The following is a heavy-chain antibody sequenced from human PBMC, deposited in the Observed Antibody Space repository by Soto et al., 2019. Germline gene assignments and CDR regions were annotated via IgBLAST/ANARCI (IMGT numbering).Heavy chain of an antibody. CDR1: GYTFTSYG. D-gene: IGHD1-1*01. J-gene: IGHJ4*02. Sequence: QVHLVQSGAEVKKPGASVKVSCKASGYTFTSYGITWVRQAPGQGLEWMGWISARNGNTDYAQKLQVRVIVARDTSTSTAYMELRSLISDDTAVYYCARGRYGDYWGQGALVTVSS. CDR2: ISARNGNT. CDR3: ARGRYGDY. V-gene: IGHV1-18*01.